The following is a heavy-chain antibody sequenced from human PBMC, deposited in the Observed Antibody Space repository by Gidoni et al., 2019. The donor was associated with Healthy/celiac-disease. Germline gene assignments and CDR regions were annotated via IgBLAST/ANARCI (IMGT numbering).Heavy chain of an antibody. CDR1: GGSISSSSYY. V-gene: IGHV4-39*01. CDR3: ARQDIVASDY. Sequence: QLQLQESGPGLVKPSETLSLTCTVSGGSISSSSYYWGWIRQPPGMGLEWIGSIYYSGSTYYNPSLKSRFTISVDTAKNQFSLKLSSVTAADTAVYYCARQDIVASDYWGQGTLVTVSS. D-gene: IGHD2-15*01. CDR2: IYYSGST. J-gene: IGHJ4*02.